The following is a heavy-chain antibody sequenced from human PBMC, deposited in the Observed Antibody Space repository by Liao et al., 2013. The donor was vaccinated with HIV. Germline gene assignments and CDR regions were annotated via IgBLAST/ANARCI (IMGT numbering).Heavy chain of an antibody. D-gene: IGHD3-3*01. CDR2: IYTGMSTTGTT. CDR1: GDLIRRDNYY. J-gene: IGHJ6*03. V-gene: IGHV4-61*02. CDR3: ARDGHDFWSGPHYYYYMDV. Sequence: QVRLQESGPGLVKPSQTLSLTCTVSGDLIRRDNYYWTWIRQPAGKGLEWIGHIYTGMSTTGTTNYNPSLKSRVSISVDTSKNQFSLKLRSVTAADTAVYYCARDGHDFWSGPHYYYYMDVWGKGTTVTVSS.